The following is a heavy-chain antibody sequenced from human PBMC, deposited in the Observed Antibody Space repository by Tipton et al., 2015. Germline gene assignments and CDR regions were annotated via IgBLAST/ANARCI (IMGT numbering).Heavy chain of an antibody. J-gene: IGHJ6*02. CDR1: GVSTSLYY. V-gene: IGHV4-59*01. Sequence: TLSLTCTVSGVSTSLYYWSWIRQPPGKGLEWIGYIYYSGSTTYNPSLKTRVTMSVDTAKNQFSLNLMSLTTADTAVYYCARDVGMDVWGQGTTVTVSS. CDR2: IYYSGST. CDR3: ARDVGMDV.